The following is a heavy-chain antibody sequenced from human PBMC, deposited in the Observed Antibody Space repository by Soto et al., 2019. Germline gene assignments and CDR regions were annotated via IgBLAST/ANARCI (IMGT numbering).Heavy chain of an antibody. V-gene: IGHV3-11*01. CDR3: AGGDVDFLPARFDY. D-gene: IGHD4-17*01. Sequence: QVQLVESGGGLVKPGGSLRLSCAASGFTFSDYYMSWIRQAPGKGLEWLSYISSSGSTVYYADSVKGRLFTISRDNAKNSLSLQMNSLSAEDTAVYYCAGGDVDFLPARFDYWGQGTPVTVSS. CDR2: ISSSGSTV. CDR1: GFTFSDYY. J-gene: IGHJ4*02.